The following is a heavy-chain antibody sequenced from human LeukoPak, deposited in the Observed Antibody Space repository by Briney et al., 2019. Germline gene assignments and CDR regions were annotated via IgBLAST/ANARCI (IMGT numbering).Heavy chain of an antibody. CDR3: ARDGENDSSGHYKPFDF. CDR2: IWSDGANK. D-gene: IGHD3-22*01. V-gene: IGHV3-33*01. Sequence: SGGSLRLSCAASGFTFGSYGMHWLRQAPGMGLEWVAAIWSDGANKYYADSVKGRFTISRDNSENTLYLQMNRLRVEDTAVYYCARDGENDSSGHYKPFDFWGQGTLVTVSS. CDR1: GFTFGSYG. J-gene: IGHJ4*02.